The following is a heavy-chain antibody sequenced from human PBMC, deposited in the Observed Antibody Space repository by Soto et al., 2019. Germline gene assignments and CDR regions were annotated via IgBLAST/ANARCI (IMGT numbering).Heavy chain of an antibody. D-gene: IGHD3-10*01. Sequence: QLQLQESGPGLVKPSETLSLTCTVSGDSISSSSYYWGWIRQPPGKGLEWIGTISYTGSPYYNPSLKSRVTISVDTSKNQFSLRLSSVTAADTAVYYCARRGYYGLGSFSVFYYWGQGTLLTVSS. J-gene: IGHJ4*02. CDR3: ARRGYYGLGSFSVFYY. CDR1: GDSISSSSYY. V-gene: IGHV4-39*01. CDR2: ISYTGSP.